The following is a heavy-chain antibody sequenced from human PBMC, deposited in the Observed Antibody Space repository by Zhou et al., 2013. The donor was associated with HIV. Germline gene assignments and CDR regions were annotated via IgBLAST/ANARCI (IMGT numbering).Heavy chain of an antibody. CDR3: ARALSATWGGGGFFYMDV. Sequence: QVQLVQSGAEVKKPGSSVKVSCKASGDTFSSAVISWVRQARGQGLEWMGGVIPRHSTAHYPPKFQDRVTIIADESTSTAYMELSRLTPEDTAVYYCARALSATWGGGGFFYMDVWGKGTTVTVS. CDR1: GDTFSSAV. J-gene: IGHJ6*03. V-gene: IGHV1-69*11. CDR2: VIPRHSTA. D-gene: IGHD7-27*01.